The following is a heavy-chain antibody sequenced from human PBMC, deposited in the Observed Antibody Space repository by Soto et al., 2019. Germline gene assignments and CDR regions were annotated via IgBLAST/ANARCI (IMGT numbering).Heavy chain of an antibody. CDR1: GYTFTSYG. Sequence: QVQLVQSGAEVKKPGASVKVSCKASGYTFTSYGISWVRQAPGQGLEWMGWISAYNGNTNYAQKLQGRVTMTTDTSTRTAYMELRSLRSDDTAGYYCARDPGRDLRFFGSVRYYYYGMDVWGQGTTVTVSS. CDR2: ISAYNGNT. J-gene: IGHJ6*02. D-gene: IGHD3-10*01. V-gene: IGHV1-18*04. CDR3: ARDPGRDLRFFGSVRYYYYGMDV.